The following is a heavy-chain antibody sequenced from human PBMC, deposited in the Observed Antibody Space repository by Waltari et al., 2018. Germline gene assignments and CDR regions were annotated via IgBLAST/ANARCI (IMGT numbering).Heavy chain of an antibody. D-gene: IGHD5-18*01. CDR2: INPGDSNT. Sequence: EVQLEQSGAEVTKPGESLKISCHGSGYSFATYWIGWVRQMPGKGLEWMGGINPGDSNTKYSLSFQGQVTISADTSISTAYLQGSSLKASDTAIYFCARQNIHSYGYGYFDFWGQGTLVTVSS. V-gene: IGHV5-51*01. J-gene: IGHJ4*02. CDR3: ARQNIHSYGYGYFDF. CDR1: GYSFATYW.